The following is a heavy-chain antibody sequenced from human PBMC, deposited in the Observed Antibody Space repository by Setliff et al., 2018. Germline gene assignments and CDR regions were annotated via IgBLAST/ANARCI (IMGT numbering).Heavy chain of an antibody. CDR2: INHSGST. Sequence: SETLSLTCAVYGGSFSGYYWSWIRQPPGKGLEWIGEINHSGSTNYNPSLKSRVTISVDTSKNQFSLKLSSVTAADTAVYYCARAGPTVTFFRVLVISWWDPWGQGSLVTVS. J-gene: IGHJ5*02. V-gene: IGHV4-34*01. CDR1: GGSFSGYY. CDR3: ARAGPTVTFFRVLVISWWDP. D-gene: IGHD3-3*01.